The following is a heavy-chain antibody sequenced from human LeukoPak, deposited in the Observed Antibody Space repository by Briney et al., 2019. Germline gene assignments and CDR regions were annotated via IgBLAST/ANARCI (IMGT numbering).Heavy chain of an antibody. CDR2: IYPGDSDT. J-gene: IGHJ3*02. Sequence: GGSLKISCKGSGYSFTSYWIGCVRQMPGKGLEWMGIIYPGDSDTRYSPSFQGQVTISADKSISTAYLQWSSLKASVTATYYCARSYYYGSGTQENTFDIWGQGTMVTVSS. V-gene: IGHV5-51*01. CDR1: GYSFTSYW. D-gene: IGHD3-10*01. CDR3: ARSYYYGSGTQENTFDI.